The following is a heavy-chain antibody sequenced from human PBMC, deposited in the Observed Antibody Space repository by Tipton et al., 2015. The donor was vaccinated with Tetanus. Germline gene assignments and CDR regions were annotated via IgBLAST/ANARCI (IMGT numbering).Heavy chain of an antibody. Sequence: GLVKPSQTLSLTCNVSGALITTGGYSWGWIRQPPGQGLEWLGYIYQTDSTYYNPSVRSRLTLSIQRSKNQVSLRLSSVTAADTAVYYCVRGRGLGAYSFGFEYWGQGALVTVSS. J-gene: IGHJ4*02. V-gene: IGHV4-30-2*01. CDR1: GALITTGGYS. CDR3: VRGRGLGAYSFGFEY. CDR2: IYQTDST. D-gene: IGHD5-12*01.